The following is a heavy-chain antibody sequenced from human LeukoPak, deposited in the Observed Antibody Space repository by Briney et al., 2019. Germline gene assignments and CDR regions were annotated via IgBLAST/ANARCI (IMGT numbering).Heavy chain of an antibody. J-gene: IGHJ5*02. CDR3: ARVKKGSGSYYNVYWFDP. V-gene: IGHV3-11*04. CDR1: GFTFSDYY. CDR2: ISSSGSTI. D-gene: IGHD3-10*01. Sequence: GGSLRLSCAASGFTFSDYYMSWIRQAPGKGLEWVSYISSSGSTIYYADSVKGRFTISRDNAKNSLYLRMNSLRAEDTAVYYCARVKKGSGSYYNVYWFDPWGQGTLVTVSS.